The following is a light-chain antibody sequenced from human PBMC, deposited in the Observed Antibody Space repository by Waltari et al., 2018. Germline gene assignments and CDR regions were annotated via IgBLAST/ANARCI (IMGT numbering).Light chain of an antibody. J-gene: IGKJ1*01. CDR3: QHYDTSHTWT. CDR2: GVS. Sequence: EIVLTQSPGTLSLSPGERATFSCRASQRVTINFLAWYHQRPGQAPRLLMYGVSTRATGIPDRFTAGGSGTDFTLTIDRLEPEDFGVYYCQHYDTSHTWTFGQGTKVEVK. V-gene: IGKV3-20*01. CDR1: QRVTINF.